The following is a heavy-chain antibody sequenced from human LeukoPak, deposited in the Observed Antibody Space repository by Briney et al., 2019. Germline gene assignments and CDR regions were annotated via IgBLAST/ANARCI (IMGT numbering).Heavy chain of an antibody. CDR3: ARESPVVPAATFDY. J-gene: IGHJ4*02. Sequence: AASVKVSCKASGYTFTVYYMHWVRPAPGQGLEWMGWINPNSGGTNYAQKFQGRVTMTRDTSISTAYMELSRLRSDDTAVYYCARESPVVPAATFDYWGQGTLVTVSS. V-gene: IGHV1-2*02. CDR1: GYTFTVYY. CDR2: INPNSGGT. D-gene: IGHD2-2*01.